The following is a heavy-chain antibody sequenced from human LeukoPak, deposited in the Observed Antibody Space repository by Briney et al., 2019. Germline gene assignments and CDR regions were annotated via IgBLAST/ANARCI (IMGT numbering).Heavy chain of an antibody. D-gene: IGHD2-2*02. CDR1: GYTFTSYD. J-gene: IGHJ5*02. CDR3: AIGGRYCSSTSCYIWFDP. V-gene: IGHV1-8*01. CDR2: MNPNSGNT. Sequence: SSVKVSCKASGYTFTSYDINWLRQAAGQEREWMGWMNPNSGNTGYAPKFQGRVTMTRNTTISTAYMELSSLRCEDTAVYYCAIGGRYCSSTSCYIWFDPWGQGTLVTVSS.